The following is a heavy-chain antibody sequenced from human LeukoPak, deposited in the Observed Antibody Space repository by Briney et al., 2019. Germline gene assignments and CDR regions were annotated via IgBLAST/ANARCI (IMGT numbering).Heavy chain of an antibody. CDR1: GFIFSNYA. CDR2: FSGSGGST. J-gene: IGHJ6*03. Sequence: PGGSLRLSCAASGFIFSNYAMSWVRQAPGKGLQWVSAFSGSGGSTYYADSVKGRFTISRDNAKKLVYLQMNSLRAEDSAVYYCARDLWHIARYGHYMDVWGKGTTVTISS. V-gene: IGHV3-23*01. D-gene: IGHD2-21*01. CDR3: ARDLWHIARYGHYMDV.